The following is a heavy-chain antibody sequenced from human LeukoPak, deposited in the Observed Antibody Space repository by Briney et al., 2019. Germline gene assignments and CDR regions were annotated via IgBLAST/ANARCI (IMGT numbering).Heavy chain of an antibody. Sequence: SETLSLTCTVSGGSISIYYWSWIRQPPGKGLEWIGYFHYSGTTNYNPSLTSRVTISVDTSKSQCSLKLRTVTAADTAVYYCARVDANWGVVDYTGDGALVSVSS. CDR1: GGSISIYY. J-gene: IGHJ4*03. D-gene: IGHD7-27*01. CDR2: FHYSGTT. V-gene: IGHV4-59*01. CDR3: ARVDANWGVVDY.